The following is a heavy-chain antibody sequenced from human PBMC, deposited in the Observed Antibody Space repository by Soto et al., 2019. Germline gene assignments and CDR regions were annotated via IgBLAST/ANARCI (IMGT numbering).Heavy chain of an antibody. CDR3: AKDRDYPRDQFHY. CDR1: GFTFTYYA. Sequence: PGGSLRLSCTASGFTFTYYAFSRVRQAPGKGLEWVSAISANGQGIYYADSVRGRFTISRDNSKNTVFLHMDSLRAEDTAVYYCAKDRDYPRDQFHYWGQGTLVTV. J-gene: IGHJ4*02. V-gene: IGHV3-23*01. D-gene: IGHD2-2*01. CDR2: ISANGQGI.